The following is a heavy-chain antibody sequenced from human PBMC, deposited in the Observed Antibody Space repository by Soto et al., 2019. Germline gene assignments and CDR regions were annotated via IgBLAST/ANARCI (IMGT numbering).Heavy chain of an antibody. CDR3: AKVVVGAPRHPDFDS. D-gene: IGHD2-15*01. V-gene: IGHV4-39*01. CDR2: VYHSGTT. J-gene: IGHJ4*02. Sequence: PSETLSLTCTVSGGSINNGDYFWGWIRQPPGKGLEWIGSVYHSGTTNYNPSLKSRVTISVDTSKNQFSLNLRSVTAADTAVYYCAKVVVGAPRHPDFDSWGQGTPVTVSS. CDR1: GGSINNGDYF.